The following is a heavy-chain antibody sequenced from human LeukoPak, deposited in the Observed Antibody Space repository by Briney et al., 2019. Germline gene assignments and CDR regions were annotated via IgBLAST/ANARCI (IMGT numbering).Heavy chain of an antibody. D-gene: IGHD3-10*01. CDR3: AKVGPYYYGSGTSYYFDY. CDR1: GFTFSSYA. Sequence: TGVSLRLSCAASGFTFSSYAMSWVRQDPGKGLEWVSAISGSGGSTYYADSVKGRFTISRDNSKNTLYLQMNSLRAEDTAVYYCAKVGPYYYGSGTSYYFDYWGQGTLVTVSS. J-gene: IGHJ4*02. CDR2: ISGSGGST. V-gene: IGHV3-23*01.